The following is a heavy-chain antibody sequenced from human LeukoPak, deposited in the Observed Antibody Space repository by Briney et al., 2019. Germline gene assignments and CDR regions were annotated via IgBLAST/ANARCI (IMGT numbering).Heavy chain of an antibody. Sequence: ASVKVSCKASGYTFSGYYMHWVRQAPGQGLEWVGWINPNSGNTGYAQKFQGRVTMTRNTSISTAYMELSSLRSEDTAVYYCARRFVGNYYYYYMDVWGKGTTVTISS. CDR3: ARRFVGNYYYYYMDV. CDR2: INPNSGNT. J-gene: IGHJ6*03. D-gene: IGHD3-10*01. CDR1: GYTFSGYY. V-gene: IGHV1-8*02.